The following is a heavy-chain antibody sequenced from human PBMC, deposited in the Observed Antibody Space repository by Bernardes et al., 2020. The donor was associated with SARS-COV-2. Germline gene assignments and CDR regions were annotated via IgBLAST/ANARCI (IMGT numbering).Heavy chain of an antibody. J-gene: IGHJ4*02. CDR1: GASVSSNGDY. D-gene: IGHD6-19*01. CDR2: IYYSGRT. Sequence: SETLSLTCSVSGASVSSNGDYWGWIRQPPGKGLEWIGSIYYSGRTYYNPSLKSRVTLSVDASKNQFSLKVRSVTAADTAVYYCARHAYSSGWYHPYDFDFWGQGTLVTVSS. V-gene: IGHV4-39*01. CDR3: ARHAYSSGWYHPYDFDF.